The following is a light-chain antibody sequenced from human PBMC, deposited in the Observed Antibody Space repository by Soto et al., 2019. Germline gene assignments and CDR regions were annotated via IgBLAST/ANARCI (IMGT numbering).Light chain of an antibody. CDR2: AAS. CDR1: QTISNY. V-gene: IGKV1-39*01. Sequence: DIQMTQSPSSLSASIGDRVTITCRASQTISNYVNWYQQRPGKAPEVLISAASNLESGVPSRFSGSGSGTDFTLIISSLQPKDFAVYYCQQSYNMPYTFGQGTNLDIK. J-gene: IGKJ2*01. CDR3: QQSYNMPYT.